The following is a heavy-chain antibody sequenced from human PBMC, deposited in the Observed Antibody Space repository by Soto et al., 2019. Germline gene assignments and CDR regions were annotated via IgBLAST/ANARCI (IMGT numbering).Heavy chain of an antibody. D-gene: IGHD6-13*01. CDR2: INHSGST. CDR1: GGYFRDYY. Sequence: QVQLQQWGAGLLKPSETLSLTCAFYGGYFRDYYWSWIRQPTGKVLNLIGAINHSGSTNYNPSLKSRVIISVDKYTNQLSLKLNSMTAADTAVEYCARGRKQLLLAYYDHYGIDVWGQGPTVTVSS. CDR3: ARGRKQLLLAYYDHYGIDV. J-gene: IGHJ6*02. V-gene: IGHV4-34*01.